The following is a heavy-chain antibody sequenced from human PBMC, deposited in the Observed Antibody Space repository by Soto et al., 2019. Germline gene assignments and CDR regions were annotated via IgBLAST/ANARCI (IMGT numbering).Heavy chain of an antibody. CDR1: GFTVSSSY. CDR2: IYKSGDT. V-gene: IGHV3-66*01. D-gene: IGHD1-26*01. CDR3: ARGTVGTNPNWLGP. J-gene: IGHJ5*02. Sequence: EVQLVESGGGLVQPGGSLRLSCAASGFTVSSSYLYWVRQAPGKGLEWVSSIYKSGDTYYADSVKGRFTISRDNYKSTLFLQMNSLRAEDTAAYYCARGTVGTNPNWLGPWGQGTLVTVSS.